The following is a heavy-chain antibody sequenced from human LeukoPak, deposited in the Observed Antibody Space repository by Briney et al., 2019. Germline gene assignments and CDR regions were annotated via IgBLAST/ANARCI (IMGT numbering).Heavy chain of an antibody. J-gene: IGHJ6*02. D-gene: IGHD3-10*01. V-gene: IGHV3-23*01. CDR2: TGASGGST. CDR3: AEGGRGSYYDGMDV. Sequence: GGSLRLSCAASGFTFSSYAMSWVRQAPGKGLEWVSTTGASGGSTYYADSVKGRFTISRDNSKNTLYLQMNSLRAEDTAVYYCAEGGRGSYYDGMDVWGQGTTVTVSS. CDR1: GFTFSSYA.